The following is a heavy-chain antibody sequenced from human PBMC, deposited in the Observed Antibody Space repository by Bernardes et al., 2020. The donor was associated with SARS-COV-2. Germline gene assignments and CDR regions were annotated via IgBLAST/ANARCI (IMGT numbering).Heavy chain of an antibody. CDR1: GGSISSYY. Sequence: SETLSLTCTVSGGSISSYYWSWIRQPPGKVLEWIGYIYHSGSTNYNPSLKSRVTISVDTSKNQFSLKLISVTSADTAVYHCEREGYYDSSGYYQHDSFDVWGQGTIVTVSS. V-gene: IGHV4-59*01. CDR2: IYHSGST. CDR3: EREGYYDSSGYYQHDSFDV. J-gene: IGHJ3*01. D-gene: IGHD3-22*01.